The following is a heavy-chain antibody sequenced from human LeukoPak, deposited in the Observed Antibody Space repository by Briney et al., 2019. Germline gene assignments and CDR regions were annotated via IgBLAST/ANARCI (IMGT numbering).Heavy chain of an antibody. V-gene: IGHV3-33*01. D-gene: IGHD3-10*01. Sequence: GGSLRLSRAASGFTFSSYGMHWVRQAPGKGLEWVAVIWYDGSNKYYADSVKGRFTISRDNSKNTLYLQMNSLRAEDTAVYYCARRAPRLYYFDYWGQGTLVTVSS. J-gene: IGHJ4*02. CDR3: ARRAPRLYYFDY. CDR1: GFTFSSYG. CDR2: IWYDGSNK.